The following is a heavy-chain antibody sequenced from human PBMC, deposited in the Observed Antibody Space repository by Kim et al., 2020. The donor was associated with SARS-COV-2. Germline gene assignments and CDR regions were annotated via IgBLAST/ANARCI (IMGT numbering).Heavy chain of an antibody. CDR1: GFTFSDHY. J-gene: IGHJ6*02. Sequence: GGSLRLSCAASGFTFSDHYMDWVRQSPGKGLEWVGRTRNKRNSYSTEYAASVKGRFTITRDESKNSLYLQMNSQKTEDKAVDYCVRIGSLYYYGMDVWGQGTTVTVSS. D-gene: IGHD3-10*01. CDR3: VRIGSLYYYGMDV. V-gene: IGHV3-72*01. CDR2: TRNKRNSYST.